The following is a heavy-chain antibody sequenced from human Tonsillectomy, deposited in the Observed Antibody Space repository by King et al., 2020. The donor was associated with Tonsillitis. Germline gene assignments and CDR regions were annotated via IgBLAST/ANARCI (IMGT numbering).Heavy chain of an antibody. CDR3: AKSEY. CDR2: IRYDGSNK. V-gene: IGHV3-30*02. J-gene: IGHJ4*02. Sequence: VQLVESGGGVVQPGGSLRLSCAASGFTFSSYGMHWVRQAPGKGLEWVAFIRYDGSNKYYADSVKGRFTISRDNSKNTLYLQMNSLRAEDTAVYYCAKSEYWGQGPLVTVSS. CDR1: GFTFSSYG.